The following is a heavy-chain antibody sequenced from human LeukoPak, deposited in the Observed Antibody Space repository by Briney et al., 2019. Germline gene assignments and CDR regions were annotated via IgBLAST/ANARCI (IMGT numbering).Heavy chain of an antibody. CDR1: GFTFKDYG. Sequence: GGSLRLSCAATGFTFKDYGMHWVRQPPGKGLEWVSSINWNGGGTDYADSVRGRFTISRDNAKNSLYLQLSSLRPEDTALYYCAKHMRATNTYSFFGLDVWGQGTTVTVSS. CDR2: INWNGGGT. D-gene: IGHD1-26*01. V-gene: IGHV3-9*01. CDR3: AKHMRATNTYSFFGLDV. J-gene: IGHJ6*02.